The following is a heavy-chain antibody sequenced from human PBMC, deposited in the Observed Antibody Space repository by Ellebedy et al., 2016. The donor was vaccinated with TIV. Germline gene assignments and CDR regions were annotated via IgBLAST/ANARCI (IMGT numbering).Heavy chain of an antibody. CDR2: IWFDGSNK. D-gene: IGHD6-19*01. J-gene: IGHJ3*02. CDR1: GFTFSSYG. CDR3: VRGWYSSGHCDVFAM. V-gene: IGHV3-33*01. Sequence: GGSLRLXXVASGFTFSSYGMHWVRQAPGKGLEWVAVIWFDGSNKYYADSVKGRFTISRDNSKNTLYLQMNSLRLEDTAVYYCVRGWYSSGHCDVFAMWGQGTIVTVSS.